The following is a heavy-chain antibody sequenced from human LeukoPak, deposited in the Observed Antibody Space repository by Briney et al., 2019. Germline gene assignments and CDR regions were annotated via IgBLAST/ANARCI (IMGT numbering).Heavy chain of an antibody. V-gene: IGHV1-24*01. J-gene: IGHJ5*02. CDR2: FDPEDGET. D-gene: IGHD4-11*01. CDR1: GYTLTELS. CDR3: ARLPMTTVTIDP. Sequence: ASVKVSCKVSGYTLTELSMHWVRQAPGKGLEWMGGFDPEDGETIYAQKFQGRVTMTEDTSTDTAYMELSSLRSEDTAVYYCARLPMTTVTIDPWGQGTLVTVSS.